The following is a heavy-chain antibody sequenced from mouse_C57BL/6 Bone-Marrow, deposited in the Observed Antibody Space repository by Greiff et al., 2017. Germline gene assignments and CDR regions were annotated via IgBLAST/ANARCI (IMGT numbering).Heavy chain of an antibody. CDR1: GYTFTDYE. CDR3: TRSYYFAWFAY. J-gene: IGHJ3*01. D-gene: IGHD1-1*01. V-gene: IGHV1-15*01. CDR2: IDPETGGT. Sequence: VQLQQSGAELVRPGASVTLSCKASGYTFTDYEMHWVKQTPVHGLEWIGAIDPETGGTAYNQKFKGKAILTADKSSSTAYMELRSLTSEDSAVYYCTRSYYFAWFAYWGQGTLVTVSA.